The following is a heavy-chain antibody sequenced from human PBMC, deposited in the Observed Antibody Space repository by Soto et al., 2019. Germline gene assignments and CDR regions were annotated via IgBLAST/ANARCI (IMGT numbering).Heavy chain of an antibody. CDR2: MFYGGSA. CDR1: GVSVNSAAHY. J-gene: IGHJ4*02. Sequence: QVQLQESGPRLVKPSETLSLTCTVSGVSVNSAAHYWSWIRLSPGQVLEWLGYMFYGGSANYNPSVKGRVTISVDPSNNQFSLKLTSVTAADTAVYYCANSLGSGSEYFDDWGQGTLVTVSS. CDR3: ANSLGSGSEYFDD. V-gene: IGHV4-61*08. D-gene: IGHD6-25*01.